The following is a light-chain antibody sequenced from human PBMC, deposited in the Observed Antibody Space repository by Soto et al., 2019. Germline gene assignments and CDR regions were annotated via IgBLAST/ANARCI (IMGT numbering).Light chain of an antibody. CDR2: EVS. CDR1: SNDIGNYNY. J-gene: IGLJ1*01. Sequence: QSALTQPASVSGSPGQSITISCTGTSNDIGNYNYVSWYQQHPGKAPKVMIYEVSNRPSGISNRFSGSKSGNTASLTISGLQAEDEADYYCTSYTRTSTLYVFGSGTKLTVL. CDR3: TSYTRTSTLYV. V-gene: IGLV2-14*01.